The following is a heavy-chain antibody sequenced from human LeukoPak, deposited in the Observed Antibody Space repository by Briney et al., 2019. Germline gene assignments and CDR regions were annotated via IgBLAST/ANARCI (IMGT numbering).Heavy chain of an antibody. CDR1: DYSFTSYW. CDR3: ASSSWFGPYYFDY. J-gene: IGHJ4*02. CDR2: ISPGDSDT. V-gene: IGHV5-51*01. D-gene: IGHD3-10*01. Sequence: GESLKTSYKGSDYSFTSYWIGWVRQMPGKGLEWMGIISPGDSDTRYSPSFQGQVTISADKSISTAYLQWSSLKASDTAMYYCASSSWFGPYYFDYWGQGTLVTVSS.